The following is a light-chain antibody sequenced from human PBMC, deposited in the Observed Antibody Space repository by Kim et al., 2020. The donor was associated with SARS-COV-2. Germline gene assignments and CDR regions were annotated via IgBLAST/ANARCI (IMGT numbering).Light chain of an antibody. V-gene: IGKV1-5*01. CDR1: QSIRSW. CDR2: DAS. Sequence: GDRVTITCRVSQSIRSWLAWYQQKPGKAPKVLIYDASSLESGVPSRFSGSVSGTEFTLTISSLQPDDFATYYCQQYNSHSPSWTFGQGTKVDIK. J-gene: IGKJ1*01. CDR3: QQYNSHSPSWT.